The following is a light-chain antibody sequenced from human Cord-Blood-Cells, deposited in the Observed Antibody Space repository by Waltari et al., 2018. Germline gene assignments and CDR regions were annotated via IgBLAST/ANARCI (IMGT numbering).Light chain of an antibody. Sequence: IQMTQSPSSLSASVGDRVSIMCRARQSISSYFNWYQQKPGKAPKRLIYAASSLQSGVPSRFSGSGPGTDFTLTISSLQPEDFATYYCQQSYSTPFSFGQVTKLEIK. CDR3: QQSYSTPFS. CDR1: QSISSY. CDR2: AAS. J-gene: IGKJ2*03. V-gene: IGKV1-39*01.